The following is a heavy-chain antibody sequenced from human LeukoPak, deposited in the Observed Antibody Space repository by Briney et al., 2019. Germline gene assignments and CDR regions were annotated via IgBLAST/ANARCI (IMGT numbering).Heavy chain of an antibody. CDR3: ARVYYDFWSGYRTVDY. J-gene: IGHJ4*02. CDR2: INHSGST. D-gene: IGHD3-3*01. Sequence: SETLSLTCAVYGDSLSDFYWSWIRQPPGKGLEWIGEINHSGSTNYNPSLKSRVTISVDTSKNQFSLKLSSVTAADTAVYYCARVYYDFWSGYRTVDYWGQGTLVTVYS. V-gene: IGHV4-34*01. CDR1: GDSLSDFY.